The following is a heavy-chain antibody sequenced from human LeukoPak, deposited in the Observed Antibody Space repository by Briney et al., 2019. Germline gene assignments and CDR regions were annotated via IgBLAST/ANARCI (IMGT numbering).Heavy chain of an antibody. J-gene: IGHJ4*02. CDR3: ARDNWEGNFDY. D-gene: IGHD1-26*01. Sequence: GGSLRLSCAASGFTFSSYEMNWVRQAPGKGLEWVSYISSSGSTIYYADSVKGRFTISRDNAKNSLYLQMNSLGAEDTAVYYCARDNWEGNFDYWGQGTLVTVSS. CDR1: GFTFSSYE. V-gene: IGHV3-48*03. CDR2: ISSSGSTI.